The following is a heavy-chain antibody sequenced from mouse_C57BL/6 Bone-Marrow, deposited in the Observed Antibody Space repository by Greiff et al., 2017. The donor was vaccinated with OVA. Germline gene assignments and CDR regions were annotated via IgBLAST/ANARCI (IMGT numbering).Heavy chain of an antibody. CDR2: ISNGGGST. V-gene: IGHV5-12*01. Sequence: EVKLVESGGGLVQPGGSLKLSCAASGFTFSDYYMYWVRQTPEKRLEWVAYISNGGGSTYYPDTVKGRFTISRDNAKNTLYLQMSRLKSEDTAMYYCARRLTGTWAWFAYWGQGTLVTVSA. CDR3: ARRLTGTWAWFAY. CDR1: GFTFSDYY. J-gene: IGHJ3*01. D-gene: IGHD4-1*01.